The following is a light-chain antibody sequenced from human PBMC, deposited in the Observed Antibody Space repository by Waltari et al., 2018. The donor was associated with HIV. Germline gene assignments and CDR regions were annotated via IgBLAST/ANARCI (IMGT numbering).Light chain of an antibody. CDR1: QSVISSH. V-gene: IGKV3-20*01. J-gene: IGKJ4*01. CDR2: GAT. CDR3: QHYGSSPQVT. Sequence: EIVLTQSPGTLSLSPGERATLSCGASQSVISSHLAWYHQEPGQAPRLLIYGATSRATGIPDRFSGSGSATDFTLSISRLEPEDFAMYYCQHYGSSPQVTFGGGTKVEIK.